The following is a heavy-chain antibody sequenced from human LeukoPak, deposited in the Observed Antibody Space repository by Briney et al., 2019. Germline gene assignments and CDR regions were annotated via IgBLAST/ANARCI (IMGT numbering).Heavy chain of an antibody. CDR1: GYTFTGYY. CDR3: ARFPGDSGSYFYPFDY. J-gene: IGHJ4*02. CDR2: INPNSGGT. D-gene: IGHD1-26*01. Sequence: GASVKVSCXASGYTFTGYYMHWVRQAPGQGLVWMAWINPNSGGTNYAQKFQGRVTMTRDTSISTAYMELSRLRSDDTAVYYCARFPGDSGSYFYPFDYWGQGTLVTVSS. V-gene: IGHV1-2*02.